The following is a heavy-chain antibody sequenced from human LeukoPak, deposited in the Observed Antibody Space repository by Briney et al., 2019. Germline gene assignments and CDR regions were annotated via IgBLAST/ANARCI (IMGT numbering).Heavy chain of an antibody. V-gene: IGHV4-61*02. CDR3: ARDSLYHFDY. J-gene: IGHJ4*02. CDR2: IYTSGST. CDR1: GGSFTSGSDC. D-gene: IGHD3-16*01. Sequence: SETLSLTCTVSGGSFTSGSDCWSWIRQSAGKGLEWIGRIYTSGSTNYNPSLKSRVTISVDKSKNQFSLKLSSVTAADTAVYYCARDSLYHFDYWGQGTLVTVSS.